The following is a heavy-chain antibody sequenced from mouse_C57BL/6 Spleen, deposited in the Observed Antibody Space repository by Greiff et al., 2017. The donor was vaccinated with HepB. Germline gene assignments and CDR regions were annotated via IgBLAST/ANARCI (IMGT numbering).Heavy chain of an antibody. CDR2: IHPNSGST. D-gene: IGHD1-1*01. V-gene: IGHV1-64*01. CDR1: GYTFTSYW. CDR3: ARGVLRYPYAMDY. Sequence: VQLQQPGAELVKPGASVKLSCKASGYTFTSYWMHWVKQRPGQGLEWIGMIHPNSGSTNYNEKFKSKATLTVDKSSSTAYMQLSSLTSEDSAVYYCARGVLRYPYAMDYWGQGTSVTVSS. J-gene: IGHJ4*01.